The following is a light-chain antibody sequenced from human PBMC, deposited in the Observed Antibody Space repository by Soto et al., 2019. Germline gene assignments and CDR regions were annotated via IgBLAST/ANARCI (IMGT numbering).Light chain of an antibody. CDR3: CSYAGSSTRVV. CDR1: SSDVGSYNL. V-gene: IGLV2-23*01. Sequence: QSALTQPASVSGSPGQSITISCTGTSSDVGSYNLVSWYQQHPGKAPKLMIYEGSKRPSGVSNRFSGSKSGNTASLTISGLQAEDEADYYCCSYAGSSTRVVFGGGPQLTVL. CDR2: EGS. J-gene: IGLJ2*01.